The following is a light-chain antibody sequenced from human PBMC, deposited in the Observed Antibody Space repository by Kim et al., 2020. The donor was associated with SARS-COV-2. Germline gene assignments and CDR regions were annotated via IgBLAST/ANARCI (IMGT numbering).Light chain of an antibody. J-gene: IGKJ2*01. CDR2: GAS. CDR1: QSVSRSY. CDR3: QQYGSSPYT. V-gene: IGKV3-20*01. Sequence: LSPGERATLACRASQSVSRSYLAWYQQKPGQAPRLLIYGASSRATGIPDMFSGSGSGTDLTLTISRLEPEDFAVYYCQQYGSSPYTFGQGTKLEI.